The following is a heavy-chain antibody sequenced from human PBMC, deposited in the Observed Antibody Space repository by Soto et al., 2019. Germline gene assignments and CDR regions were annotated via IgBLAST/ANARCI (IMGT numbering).Heavy chain of an antibody. V-gene: IGHV5-51*01. D-gene: IGHD2-2*01. J-gene: IGHJ6*03. CDR2: IYPGDSDT. CDR3: ARHSVVVVPAALEAGYYYYMDV. CDR1: GYSFTSYW. Sequence: GESLQISYKGSGYSFTSYWIGWVRQMPGKGLEWMGIIYPGDSDTRYSPSFQGQVTISADKSISTAYLQWSSLKASDTAMYYCARHSVVVVPAALEAGYYYYMDVWGKGTTVTVSS.